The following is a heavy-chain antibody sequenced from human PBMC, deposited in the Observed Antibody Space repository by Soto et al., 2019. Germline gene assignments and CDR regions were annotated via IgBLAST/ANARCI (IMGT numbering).Heavy chain of an antibody. D-gene: IGHD3-3*01. J-gene: IGHJ5*02. V-gene: IGHV1-8*01. CDR1: GYTFTSYD. CDR2: MNPNSGNT. Sequence: ASVKVSCKASGYTFTSYDINWVRQATGQGLEWMGWMNPNSGNTGYAQKFQGRVTMTRNTSISTAYMELSSLRSEDTAVYYCARGDAYYDFWSGYYPNNWFDPWGQGTLVTVSS. CDR3: ARGDAYYDFWSGYYPNNWFDP.